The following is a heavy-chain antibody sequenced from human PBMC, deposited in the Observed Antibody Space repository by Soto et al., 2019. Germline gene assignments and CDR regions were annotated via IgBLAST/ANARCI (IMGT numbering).Heavy chain of an antibody. D-gene: IGHD3-16*01. CDR3: AHSRGDGDYFLY. V-gene: IGHV2-5*02. CDR1: GFSLSTTGKS. Sequence: QITLKESGPTLVKPTQTLTLTCTFSGFSLSTTGKSVAWIRQPPGKALEWLSVIYWDDDKRYSPSLNTRLTIAKDTSKNQVVLKLTNMDPSDTGTYYCAHSRGDGDYFLYWGQGTLVSVSS. CDR2: IYWDDDK. J-gene: IGHJ4*02.